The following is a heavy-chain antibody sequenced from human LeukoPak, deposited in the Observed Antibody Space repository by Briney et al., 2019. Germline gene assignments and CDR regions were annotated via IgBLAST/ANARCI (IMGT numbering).Heavy chain of an antibody. CDR3: ARDTLIAAPKTGTVTRIGWFDT. CDR1: GFSFSNYG. D-gene: IGHD6-13*01. J-gene: IGHJ5*02. V-gene: IGHV3-33*08. CDR2: IWYDGSYK. Sequence: PGGSLRLSCAASGFSFSNYGMHWVRQAPGKGLEWVAVIWYDGSYKSYGDSVKGRFTTSRDNSKNTLFLQMNSLRADDTAVYYCARDTLIAAPKTGTVTRIGWFDTWGQGTLVTVSS.